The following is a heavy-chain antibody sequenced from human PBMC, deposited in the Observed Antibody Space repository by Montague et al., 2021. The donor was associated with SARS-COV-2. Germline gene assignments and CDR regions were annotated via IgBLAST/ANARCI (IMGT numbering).Heavy chain of an antibody. Sequence: SETLSLTCSVSGGSISSGYWSWIRQSPGKGLEWIGYIYYRGATNYNPSLKSRVTFSIDTSKNQFSLKLISVTAADTAVYFCAREDRWNWFDPWGQGVLVTVSS. D-gene: IGHD5-24*01. J-gene: IGHJ5*02. CDR2: IYYRGAT. CDR1: GGSISSGY. V-gene: IGHV4-59*01. CDR3: AREDRWNWFDP.